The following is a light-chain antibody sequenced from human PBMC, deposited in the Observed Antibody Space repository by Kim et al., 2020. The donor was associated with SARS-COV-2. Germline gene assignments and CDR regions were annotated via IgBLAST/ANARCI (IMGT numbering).Light chain of an antibody. V-gene: IGLV3-21*04. CDR3: QVWDSSSDHSV. CDR2: YDS. J-gene: IGLJ7*01. CDR1: NIESKS. Sequence: SYELTQPPSVSVAPGKTARITCGGNNIESKSVHWYQQKSGQAPVLVIYYDSDRPSGIPERFSGSNSGNTATLTISRVEAGDEADYYCQVWDSSSDHSVFGGGTQLTVL.